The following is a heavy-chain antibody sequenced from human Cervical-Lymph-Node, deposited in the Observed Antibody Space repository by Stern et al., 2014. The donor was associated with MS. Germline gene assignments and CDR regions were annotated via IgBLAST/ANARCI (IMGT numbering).Heavy chain of an antibody. D-gene: IGHD3-22*01. CDR3: AKDPRICDISGYLDA. CDR2: ISYDGDNK. CDR1: GFTFSLYD. V-gene: IGHV3-30*18. J-gene: IGHJ5*02. Sequence: VQLVQSGGGVVQPGRSLRLSCAASGFTFSLYDMHWVRQAPGKGLEWVAAISYDGDNKFYTTSAKGRFTISRDSSKRQLSLPLNSLRPEDPAIYCCAKDPRICDISGYLDAWGQGTVVTVSS.